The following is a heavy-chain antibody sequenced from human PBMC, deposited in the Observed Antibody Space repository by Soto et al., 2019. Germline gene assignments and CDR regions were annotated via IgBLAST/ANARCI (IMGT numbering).Heavy chain of an antibody. Sequence: QVQLVESGGGVVQPGRSLRLSCAASGFTFSSYGMHWVRQAPGKGLEWVAVIWYDGSNKYYADSVKGRFTISRDNSKNTLYLQMNSLRAEDTAVYYCARGGLWWSLASPDYWGQGTLVTVSS. V-gene: IGHV3-33*01. CDR2: IWYDGSNK. J-gene: IGHJ4*02. CDR1: GFTFSSYG. D-gene: IGHD2-21*02. CDR3: ARGGLWWSLASPDY.